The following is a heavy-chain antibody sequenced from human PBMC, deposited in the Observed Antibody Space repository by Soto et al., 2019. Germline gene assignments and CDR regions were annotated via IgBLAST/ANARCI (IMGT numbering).Heavy chain of an antibody. J-gene: IGHJ4*02. CDR2: INHSGST. Sequence: QVQLQQWGAGLLKPSETLSLTCAVYGGSFSGYYWSWIRQPPGKGREWIGEINHSGSTNYNPSLKSRVTISADTFKNQFSLRLTSVTAADTAVYYCARGGAGATLWDWGQGTLVTVFS. CDR3: ARGGAGATLWD. V-gene: IGHV4-34*01. D-gene: IGHD1-26*01. CDR1: GGSFSGYY.